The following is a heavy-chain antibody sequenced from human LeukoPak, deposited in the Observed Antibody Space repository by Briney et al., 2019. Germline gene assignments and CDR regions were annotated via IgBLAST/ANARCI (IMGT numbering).Heavy chain of an antibody. CDR3: ARERRGIVRAFDI. CDR2: INLNSRGT. J-gene: IGHJ3*02. Sequence: ASVKVSCKASGYTFTDYYMHWVRQAPGQGLEWMGWINLNSRGTNYAQKFQGRVTMTRDTSISTAYMELNRLRSDDTAVYYCARERRGIVRAFDIWGQGTMVTVSS. V-gene: IGHV1-2*02. D-gene: IGHD2/OR15-2a*01. CDR1: GYTFTDYY.